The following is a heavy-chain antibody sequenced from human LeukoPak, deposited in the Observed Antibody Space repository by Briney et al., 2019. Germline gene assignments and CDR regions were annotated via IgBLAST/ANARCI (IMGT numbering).Heavy chain of an antibody. CDR1: GFTFSSYG. Sequence: PGRSLRLSCAASGFTFSSYGMLWVRQAPGKGLEGGAVIWYDGSKKYYADSVKGRLSISRDNSKNTLYLQLNSLRTEDTAVYYCARGRGFGGSGELSPWGQGTVVTVSS. CDR3: ARGRGFGGSGELSP. D-gene: IGHD3-10*01. CDR2: IWYDGSKK. J-gene: IGHJ5*02. V-gene: IGHV3-33*01.